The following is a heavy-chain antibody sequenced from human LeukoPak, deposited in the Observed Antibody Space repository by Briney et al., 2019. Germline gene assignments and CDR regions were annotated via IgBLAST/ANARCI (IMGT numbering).Heavy chain of an antibody. CDR3: ARDTDYGGNYYFDY. CDR1: GFTFSSYS. Sequence: QPGGSLRLSCAASGFTFSSYSMNWVRQAPGKGLEWVSYISSSSSTIYYADSVKGRFTISRDNAKNTLYLQMNSLRAEDTAVYYCARDTDYGGNYYFDYWGQGTLVTVSS. J-gene: IGHJ4*02. D-gene: IGHD4-23*01. CDR2: ISSSSSTI. V-gene: IGHV3-48*04.